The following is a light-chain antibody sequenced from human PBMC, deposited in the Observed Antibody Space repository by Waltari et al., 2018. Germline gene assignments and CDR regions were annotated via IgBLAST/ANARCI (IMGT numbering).Light chain of an antibody. CDR1: RSISIN. J-gene: IGKJ1*01. V-gene: IGKV3-15*01. Sequence: EVVMTQSPATLSVSPGGRATLSCRASRSISINLVWYQQRPGQAPRLLIYGASTRATDIPARFSGSGSGTEFTLTISSLQSEDAAVYYCQQFNDWPRTFGQGTKVEVE. CDR2: GAS. CDR3: QQFNDWPRT.